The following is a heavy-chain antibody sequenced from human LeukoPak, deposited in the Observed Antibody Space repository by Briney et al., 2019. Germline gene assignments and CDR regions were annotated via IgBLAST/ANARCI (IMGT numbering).Heavy chain of an antibody. CDR2: IYTSGST. J-gene: IGHJ5*02. D-gene: IGHD3-10*01. CDR1: RGSISSDNYY. V-gene: IGHV4-61*02. Sequence: PSETLSLTCTVSRGSISSDNYYWSWIRQPAGKGLESIGRIYTSGSTNYNPSLKSRVTMSVDTSKNQFSLKLSSVTAADTAVYYCARDKGEYYGSGSPDWFDPWGQGTLVTVSS. CDR3: ARDKGEYYGSGSPDWFDP.